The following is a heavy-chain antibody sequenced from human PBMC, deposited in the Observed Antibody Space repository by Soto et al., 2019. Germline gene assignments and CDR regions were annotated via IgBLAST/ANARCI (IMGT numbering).Heavy chain of an antibody. CDR1: GFTFSSYA. Sequence: PGGSLRLSCAASGFTFSSYAMSWVRQAPGKGLEWVSAISGSGGSTYYVDSVKGRFTISRDNSKNTLYLQMNSLRAEDTAVYYCAKVEGDYVSYYYYGMDVWGQGTTVTVSS. CDR2: ISGSGGST. CDR3: AKVEGDYVSYYYYGMDV. D-gene: IGHD4-17*01. V-gene: IGHV3-23*01. J-gene: IGHJ6*02.